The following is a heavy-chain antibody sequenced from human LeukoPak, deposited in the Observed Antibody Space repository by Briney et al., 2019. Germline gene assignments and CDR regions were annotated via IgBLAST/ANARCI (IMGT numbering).Heavy chain of an antibody. Sequence: SETLSLTCAVYGGSFSGYYWSWIRQPPGKGLEWIGEINHSGSTNYNPSLKSRVTISVDTSKNQFSLKLSSVTAADTAVYYCARDISQQLGPGFDYWGQGTLVTVSS. CDR3: ARDISQQLGPGFDY. J-gene: IGHJ4*02. CDR1: GGSFSGYY. V-gene: IGHV4-34*01. D-gene: IGHD6-13*01. CDR2: INHSGST.